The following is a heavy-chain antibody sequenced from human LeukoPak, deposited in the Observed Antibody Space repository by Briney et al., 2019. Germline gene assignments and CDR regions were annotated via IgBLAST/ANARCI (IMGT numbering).Heavy chain of an antibody. CDR3: ARTDCSGGSCYTSFDY. CDR1: GYTFTSYY. D-gene: IGHD2-15*01. Sequence: ASVKVSCKASGYTFTSYYMHWVRRAPGQGLEWMGIINPSGGSTSYAQKFQGRVTMTRDMSTSTVYMELSSLRSEDTAVYYCARTDCSGGSCYTSFDYWGQGTLVTVSS. J-gene: IGHJ4*02. V-gene: IGHV1-46*01. CDR2: INPSGGST.